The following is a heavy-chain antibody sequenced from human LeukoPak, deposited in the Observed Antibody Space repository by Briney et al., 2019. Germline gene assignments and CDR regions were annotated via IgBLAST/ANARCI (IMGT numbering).Heavy chain of an antibody. D-gene: IGHD3-10*02. CDR3: AELGITMIGGV. CDR1: GFTFSSYG. Sequence: GGTLRLSCAASGFTFSSYGMSWVRQAPGKGLEWLSAISGSGGSTIYYADSVKGRFTISRDNAKNSLYLQMNSLRAEDTAVYYCAELGITMIGGVWGKGTTVTISS. V-gene: IGHV3-23*01. J-gene: IGHJ6*04. CDR2: ISGSGGSTI.